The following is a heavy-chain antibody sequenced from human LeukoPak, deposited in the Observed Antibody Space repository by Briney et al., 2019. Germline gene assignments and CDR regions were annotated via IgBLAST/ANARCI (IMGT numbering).Heavy chain of an antibody. CDR1: GFTFSSYW. Sequence: PGGSLRLSCAASGFTFSSYWMSWVRQAPGKGVEGVGNINQDGSEKYYVDSVKGGFTISRDNAKNSLYVQMNSLRAEDTAVYYCARDGVALWFGESIPTPYYFDYWGQGTLVTVSS. V-gene: IGHV3-7*01. J-gene: IGHJ4*02. CDR3: ARDGVALWFGESIPTPYYFDY. D-gene: IGHD3-10*01. CDR2: INQDGSEK.